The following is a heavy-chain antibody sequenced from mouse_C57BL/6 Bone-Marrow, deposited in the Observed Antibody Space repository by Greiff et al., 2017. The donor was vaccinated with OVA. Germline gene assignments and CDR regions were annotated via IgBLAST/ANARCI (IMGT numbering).Heavy chain of an antibody. D-gene: IGHD2-3*01. J-gene: IGHJ1*03. CDR3: ARNGYYLYWYFDV. CDR2: INPSNGGT. Sequence: QVQLKQPGTELVKPGASVKLSCKASGYTFTSYWMHWVKQRPGQGLEWIGNINPSNGGTNYNEKFKSKATLTVDKSSSTAYMQLSSLTSEDSAVYYCARNGYYLYWYFDVWGTGTTVTVSS. V-gene: IGHV1-53*01. CDR1: GYTFTSYW.